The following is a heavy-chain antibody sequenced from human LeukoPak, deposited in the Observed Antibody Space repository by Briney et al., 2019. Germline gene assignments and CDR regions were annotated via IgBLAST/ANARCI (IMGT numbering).Heavy chain of an antibody. Sequence: SETLSLTCAVYGGSFSGYYWSWIRQPPGKGLEWIGEINRSGSTNSNPSLKSRVTISVDTSKNQFSLKLSSVTAADTAVYYCARVGRVDYWGQGTLVTVSS. V-gene: IGHV4-34*01. D-gene: IGHD2-8*01. CDR3: ARVGRVDY. J-gene: IGHJ4*02. CDR1: GGSFSGYY. CDR2: INRSGST.